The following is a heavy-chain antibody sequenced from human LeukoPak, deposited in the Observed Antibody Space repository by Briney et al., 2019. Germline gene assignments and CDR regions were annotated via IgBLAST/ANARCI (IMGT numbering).Heavy chain of an antibody. J-gene: IGHJ4*02. Sequence: GGSLRLSCAASEFTFSSYAMSWVRQAPGKGLEWVSAISGSGGSTYYADSVKGRFTISRDNSKNTLYLQMNSLRAEDTAVYYCAKGLGYYDSSGYYGKDNFDYWGQGTLVTVSS. CDR3: AKGLGYYDSSGYYGKDNFDY. CDR2: ISGSGGST. D-gene: IGHD3-22*01. V-gene: IGHV3-23*01. CDR1: EFTFSSYA.